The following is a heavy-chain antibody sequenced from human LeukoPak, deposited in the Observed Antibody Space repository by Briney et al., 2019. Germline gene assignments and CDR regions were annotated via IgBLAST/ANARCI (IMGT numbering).Heavy chain of an antibody. J-gene: IGHJ4*02. Sequence: GGSLRLSCAASGFTFSSYWMSWVRQAPGKGLEWVANIKQDGSEKYYVDSVKGRFTISRDNAKNSLYLQMNSLRAEDTAVYYCAREGLVDSRSLDSWGQGTLVTVSS. CDR3: AREGLVDSRSLDS. V-gene: IGHV3-7*01. CDR1: GFTFSSYW. CDR2: IKQDGSEK. D-gene: IGHD1-26*01.